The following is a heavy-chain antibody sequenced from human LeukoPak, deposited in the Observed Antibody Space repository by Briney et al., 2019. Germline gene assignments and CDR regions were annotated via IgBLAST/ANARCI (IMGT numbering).Heavy chain of an antibody. CDR1: GYTFTSCY. CDR2: INPSGGST. V-gene: IGHV1-46*01. Sequence: ASVKVSCKASGYTFTSCYMHWVRQAPGQGLEWMGIINPSGGSTSYAQKFQGRVTMSVDTSKNQFSLKLSSVTAADTAVYCCARGGTWTAAWFDPWGQGTLVTVSS. J-gene: IGHJ5*02. CDR3: ARGGTWTAAWFDP. D-gene: IGHD2-15*01.